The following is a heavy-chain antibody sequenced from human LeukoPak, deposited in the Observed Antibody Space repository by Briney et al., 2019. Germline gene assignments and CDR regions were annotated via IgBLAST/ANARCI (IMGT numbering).Heavy chain of an antibody. CDR2: IIPILGIA. V-gene: IGHV1-69*04. D-gene: IGHD6-13*01. CDR1: GGTFSSYA. J-gene: IGHJ5*02. Sequence: SVKVSCKASGGTFSSYAIGWVRQAPGQGLEWMGRIIPILGIANYAQKFQGRVTITADKSTSTAYMELSSLRSEDTAVYYCAREQPSSSWFLPQADPWGQGTLVTVSS. CDR3: AREQPSSSWFLPQADP.